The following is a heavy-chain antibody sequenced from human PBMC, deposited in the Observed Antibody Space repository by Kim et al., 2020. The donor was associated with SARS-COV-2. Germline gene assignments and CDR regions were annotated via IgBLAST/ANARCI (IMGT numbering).Heavy chain of an antibody. CDR1: GGSFSGYY. D-gene: IGHD6-13*01. Sequence: SETLSLTCAVYGGSFSGYYWSWIRQPPGKGLEWIGEINHSGSTNYNPSLKSRVTISVDTSKNQFSLKLSSVTAADTAVYYCARGVSSSSWYLLHYWGQGTLVTVSS. V-gene: IGHV4-34*01. CDR3: ARGVSSSSWYLLHY. J-gene: IGHJ4*02. CDR2: INHSGST.